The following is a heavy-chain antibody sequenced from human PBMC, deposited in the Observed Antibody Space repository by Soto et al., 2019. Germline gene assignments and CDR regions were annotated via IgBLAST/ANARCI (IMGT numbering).Heavy chain of an antibody. J-gene: IGHJ4*02. V-gene: IGHV3-11*05. Sequence: QVQLVESGGGLVKPGGSLRLSCAASGFTFSDYYMSWTRQAPGKGLEWVSHISSSSSHTNYADSVKGRFTISRDNAKNSLDLQMNNLRAEDTAVYYCARGGGSAQLWFGELLPFDYWGQGTLVTVSS. CDR2: ISSSSSHT. D-gene: IGHD3-10*01. CDR3: ARGGGSAQLWFGELLPFDY. CDR1: GFTFSDYY.